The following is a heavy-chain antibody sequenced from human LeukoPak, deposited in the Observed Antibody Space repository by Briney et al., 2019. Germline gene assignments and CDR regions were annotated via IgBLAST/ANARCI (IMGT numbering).Heavy chain of an antibody. V-gene: IGHV1-18*01. CDR3: ARTYCSGGSCYPFDY. CDR1: GYTFIEYG. D-gene: IGHD2-15*01. CDR2: VSPYNGDT. J-gene: IGHJ4*02. Sequence: ASVKVSCKASGYTFIEYGINWVRQAPGHGLEWMGWVSPYNGDTRYIQKFQGRVTMTRDTSTSTVYMELSSLRSEDTAVYYCARTYCSGGSCYPFDYWGQGTLVTVSS.